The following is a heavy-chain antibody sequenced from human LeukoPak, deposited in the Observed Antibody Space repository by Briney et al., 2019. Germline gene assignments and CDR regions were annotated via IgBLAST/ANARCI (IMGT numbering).Heavy chain of an antibody. J-gene: IGHJ6*02. CDR1: GGSVSSGSYY. D-gene: IGHD3-3*01. CDR3: ARHRGSRSDVPYYDFWSGYYYYYGMDV. V-gene: IGHV4-39*01. CDR2: IYYSGST. Sequence: SETLSLTCTVSGGSVSSGSYYWGWIRQPPGKGLEWIGSIYYSGSTYYNPSLKSRVTISVDTSKNQFSLKLSSVTAADTAVYYCARHRGSRSDVPYYDFWSGYYYYYGMDVWGQGTTVTVSS.